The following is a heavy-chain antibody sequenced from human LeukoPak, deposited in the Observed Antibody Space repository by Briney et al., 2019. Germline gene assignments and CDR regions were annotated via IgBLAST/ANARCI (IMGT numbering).Heavy chain of an antibody. CDR1: GGSVSGYY. CDR2: VNHSGIT. D-gene: IGHD2-2*01. Sequence: SETLSLTCAVYGGSVSGYYWSWIRQPPGKGLEWIGEVNHSGITNYNPSLKSRVTISVDTSKNQFSLNLSSVTAADTAVYYCARASPSRYCSTTSCYGYSYGSHGSPLDYWGQGTLVTVSS. V-gene: IGHV4-34*01. CDR3: ARASPSRYCSTTSCYGYSYGSHGSPLDY. J-gene: IGHJ4*02.